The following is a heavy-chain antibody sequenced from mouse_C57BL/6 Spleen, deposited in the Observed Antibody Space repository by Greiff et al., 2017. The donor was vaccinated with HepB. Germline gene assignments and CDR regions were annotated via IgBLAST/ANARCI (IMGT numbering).Heavy chain of an antibody. V-gene: IGHV1-63*01. CDR3: ARSLYDYYAMDY. D-gene: IGHD6-1*01. J-gene: IGHJ4*01. CDR1: GYTFTNYW. CDR2: IYPGGGYT. Sequence: QLQQSGAELVRPGTSVKMSCKASGYTFTNYWIGWAKQRPGHGLEWIGDIYPGGGYTNYNEKFKGKATLTADKSSSTAYMQFSSLTSEDTDIYYCARSLYDYYAMDYWGQGTSVTVSS.